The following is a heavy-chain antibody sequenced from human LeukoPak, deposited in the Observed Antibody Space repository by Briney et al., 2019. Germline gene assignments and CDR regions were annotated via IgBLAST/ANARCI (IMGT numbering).Heavy chain of an antibody. CDR1: AITFSTYA. V-gene: IGHV3-23*01. CDR2: ISGGAGST. D-gene: IGHD6-13*01. CDR3: AKDDTYSSSSPPPLY. Sequence: GGSLRLSCAASAITFSTYAMSWVRQAPGKGLECVSVISGGAGSTYYADSVKGRFTISRDNSKNTLYLQMNSLRAEDTAVYYCAKDDTYSSSSPPPLYWGQGTLVTVSS. J-gene: IGHJ4*02.